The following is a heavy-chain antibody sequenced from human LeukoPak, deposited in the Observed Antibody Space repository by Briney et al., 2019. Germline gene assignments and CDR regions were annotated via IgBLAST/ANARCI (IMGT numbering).Heavy chain of an antibody. CDR1: GFTFSSYE. V-gene: IGHV3-48*03. Sequence: GGSLRPSCAASGFTFSSYEMNWVRQAPGKRLEWVSYISSSGSSIYYLDSVKGRFTISRDNARNSLYLQMNSLRAEDTALYYCARGWAVAGIHAVYPLDYWGQGTLVTVSS. CDR2: ISSSGSSI. J-gene: IGHJ4*02. D-gene: IGHD6-19*01. CDR3: ARGWAVAGIHAVYPLDY.